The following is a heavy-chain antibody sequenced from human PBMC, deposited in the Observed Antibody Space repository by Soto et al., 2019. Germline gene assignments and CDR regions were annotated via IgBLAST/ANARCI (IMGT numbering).Heavy chain of an antibody. CDR1: GYTFTSYD. CDR2: MNPNSGNT. D-gene: IGHD2-2*01. Sequence: ASVKVSCKASGYTFTSYDINWVRQATGQGLEWMGWMNPNSGNTGYAQKFQGRVTMTRNTSISTAYMELSSLRSEDTAVYYCARGQYCSSTSCYVLVDYWGKGTLVTVSS. V-gene: IGHV1-8*01. J-gene: IGHJ4*02. CDR3: ARGQYCSSTSCYVLVDY.